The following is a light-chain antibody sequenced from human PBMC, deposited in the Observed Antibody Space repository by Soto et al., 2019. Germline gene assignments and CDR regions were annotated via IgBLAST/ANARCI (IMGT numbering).Light chain of an antibody. CDR2: GAS. Sequence: EIVMTQSPATLSVSPGERATLSCRASQSVSSNLAWYQQKPGQAPRLLIYGASTRATGIPAWFSGSGSGTDVSIPISSMLSEDFAVYYCQQYNNWPPVTFGGGTKVEIK. V-gene: IGKV3-15*01. CDR3: QQYNNWPPVT. J-gene: IGKJ4*01. CDR1: QSVSSN.